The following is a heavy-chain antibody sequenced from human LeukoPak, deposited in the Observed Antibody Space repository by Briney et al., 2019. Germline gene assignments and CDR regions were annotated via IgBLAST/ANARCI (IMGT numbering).Heavy chain of an antibody. CDR1: GGSFSGYY. D-gene: IGHD6-13*01. CDR2: INHSGST. CDR3: ASSVSSSWGYYFDY. J-gene: IGHJ4*02. V-gene: IGHV4-34*01. Sequence: SETLSLTCAVYGGSFSGYYWSWIRQPPGKGLEWIGEINHSGSTNYNPSLKSRVTVSVDTSKNQFSLKLSSVTAADTAVYYCASSVSSSWGYYFDYWGQGTLVTVSS.